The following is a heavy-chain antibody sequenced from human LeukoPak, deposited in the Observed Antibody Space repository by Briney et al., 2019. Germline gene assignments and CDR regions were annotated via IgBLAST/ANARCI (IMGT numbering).Heavy chain of an antibody. V-gene: IGHV3-30*02. CDR3: AKDGGQTIAARSPFDY. Sequence: GGSLRLSCAASGFTFNSYGMHWVRQAPGKGLEWVTIIRFDGINKYYADSVKGRFTISRDNSNNTLYLQMNSLRAEDTAVYYCAKDGGQTIAARSPFDYWGQGTLVTVSS. CDR2: IRFDGINK. CDR1: GFTFNSYG. J-gene: IGHJ4*02. D-gene: IGHD6-6*01.